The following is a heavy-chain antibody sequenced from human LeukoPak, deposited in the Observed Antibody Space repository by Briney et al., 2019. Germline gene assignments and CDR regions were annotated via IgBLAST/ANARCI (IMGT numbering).Heavy chain of an antibody. D-gene: IGHD3-3*01. J-gene: IGHJ4*02. CDR3: AKGHYDFWSGHYFDY. CDR2: ISGDGGST. CDR1: GFTFDDYA. V-gene: IGHV3-43*02. Sequence: GGSLRLSCAASGFTFDDYAMHWVRQAPGKGLEWVSLISGDGGSTYYADSVKGRFTISRDNSKNSLYLQMNSLRTEDTALYYCAKGHYDFWSGHYFDYWGQGTLVTVSS.